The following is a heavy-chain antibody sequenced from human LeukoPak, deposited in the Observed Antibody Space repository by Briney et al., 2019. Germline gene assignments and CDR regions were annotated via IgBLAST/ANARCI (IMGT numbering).Heavy chain of an antibody. CDR1: GYSFTSYW. D-gene: IGHD3-10*01. CDR3: ASQIYYGSGSSDY. V-gene: IGHV5-10-1*01. Sequence: GESLRISCQGPGYSFTSYWISWVRPMPGKGLEWVGRIDPRDSYTNYSPSFQGHVTISADKSISTAYLQWSSLKASDTAMYYCASQIYYGSGSSDYWGQGTLVTVSS. CDR2: IDPRDSYT. J-gene: IGHJ4*02.